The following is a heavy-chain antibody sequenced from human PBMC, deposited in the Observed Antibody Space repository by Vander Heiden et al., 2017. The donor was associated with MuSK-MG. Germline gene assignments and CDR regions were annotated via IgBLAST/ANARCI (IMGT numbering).Heavy chain of an antibody. V-gene: IGHV4-38-2*02. CDR1: GYSISSGYY. CDR2: IYHSGST. D-gene: IGHD3-3*01. CDR3: ARERKLRCLEWSNWFDP. Sequence: QVQLQESGPGLVKPSETLSLTCTVSGYSISSGYYWGWIRQPPGKGLEWIGSIYHSGSTYYNPSLKSRVTISVDTSKNQFSLKLSSVTAADTAVYYCARERKLRCLEWSNWFDPWGQGTLVTVSS. J-gene: IGHJ5*02.